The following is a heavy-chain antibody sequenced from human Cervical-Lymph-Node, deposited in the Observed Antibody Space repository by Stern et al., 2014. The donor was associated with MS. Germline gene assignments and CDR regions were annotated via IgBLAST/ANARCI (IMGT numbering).Heavy chain of an antibody. CDR1: GYSFTTFG. CDR3: AKDPPYTSTWPDALDV. D-gene: IGHD2-2*02. CDR2: INTNTGNP. V-gene: IGHV7-4-1*02. Sequence: VQLVQSGSELKNPGASVRVSCKGSGYSFTTFGINWVRQAPGQGLEWMGWINTNTGNPTYAQGFTGRFVFSLDTSVSTAYLQIINLKAEDTAVYYCAKDPPYTSTWPDALDVWGQGTMVTVSS. J-gene: IGHJ3*01.